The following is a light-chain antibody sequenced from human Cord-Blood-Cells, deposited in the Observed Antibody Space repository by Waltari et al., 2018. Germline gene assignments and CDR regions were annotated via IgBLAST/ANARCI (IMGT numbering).Light chain of an antibody. CDR1: QSLLHSNGYNY. CDR2: LGS. V-gene: IGKV2-28*01. CDR3: MQALQTPLT. J-gene: IGKJ4*01. Sequence: DIVMTESPLSLAVTPGEPASIPCRSSQSLLHSNGYNYLDWYLQKPGQAPKLLIYLGSNRASGVPDRFSGSGSGTDFTLKISRVEAEDVGVYYCMQALQTPLTFGGGTKVEIK.